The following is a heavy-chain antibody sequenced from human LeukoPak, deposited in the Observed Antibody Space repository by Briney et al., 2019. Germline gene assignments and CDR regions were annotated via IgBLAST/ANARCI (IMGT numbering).Heavy chain of an antibody. CDR1: GESFSGYY. Sequence: SETLSLTCAVYGESFSGYYWSWIRQPPGKGLEWIGEINHRVTTNYNQSLKSRITISVDMSKNQFSLKLSSVTAADTAVYYCARGRWEIADYWGQGTLVTVSS. V-gene: IGHV4-34*01. CDR2: INHRVTT. J-gene: IGHJ4*02. CDR3: ARGRWEIADY. D-gene: IGHD1-26*01.